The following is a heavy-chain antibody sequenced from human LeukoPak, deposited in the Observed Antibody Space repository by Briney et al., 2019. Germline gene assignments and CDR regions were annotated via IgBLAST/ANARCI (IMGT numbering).Heavy chain of an antibody. D-gene: IGHD2-2*01. CDR1: GGSISSGSYY. J-gene: IGHJ2*01. CDR3: ARELKEDIVVVPAALWGGYWYFDL. Sequence: PSQTLSLTCTVSGGSISSGSYYWSWIRQPAGKGLEWIGRIYTSGSTNYNPSLKSRVTISVDTSKNQFSLKLSSVTAADTAVYYCARELKEDIVVVPAALWGGYWYFDLWGRGTLVTVSS. CDR2: IYTSGST. V-gene: IGHV4-61*02.